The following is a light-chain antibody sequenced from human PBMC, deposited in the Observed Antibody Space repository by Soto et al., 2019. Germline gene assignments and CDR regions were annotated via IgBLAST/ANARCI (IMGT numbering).Light chain of an antibody. J-gene: IGKJ1*01. CDR2: GAS. CDR3: QQYGSSPHT. V-gene: IGKV3-20*01. CDR1: QSVSSSY. Sequence: EVVLTQPPGTLSLPPGERATLSCRASQSVSSSYLAWYQQKPGQAPRLLIYGASSRATGIPDRFSGSGSGTDFTLTISRLEPEDFAVYYCQQYGSSPHTFGQGTKVDIK.